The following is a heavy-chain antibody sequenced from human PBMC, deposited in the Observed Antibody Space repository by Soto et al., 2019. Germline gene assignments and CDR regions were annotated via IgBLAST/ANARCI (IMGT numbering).Heavy chain of an antibody. J-gene: IGHJ4*02. CDR1: GYTFTSYG. D-gene: IGHD6-6*01. CDR2: ISAYNGNT. Sequence: VASVKVSCKASGYTFTSYGISWVRQAPRQGLEWMGWISAYNGNTNYAQKLQGRVTMTTDTSTSTAYMELRSLRSDDAAVYYCARDHESIAARPLDYWGQGTLVTVSS. CDR3: ARDHESIAARPLDY. V-gene: IGHV1-18*04.